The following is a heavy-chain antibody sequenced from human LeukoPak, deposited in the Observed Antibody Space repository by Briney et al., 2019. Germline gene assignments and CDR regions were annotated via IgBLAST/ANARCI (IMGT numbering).Heavy chain of an antibody. D-gene: IGHD2-15*01. CDR1: GLSFSSYA. CDR3: AKAPVTSCRGAFCYPFDY. CDR2: MSSSDDGR. V-gene: IGHV3-23*01. Sequence: PGGSLRLSCATSGLSFSSYAMSWVRQAPGKGLERVSAMSSSDDGRYYAASVRGRFTISRDTSRSTLYLQMNSLRAEDAAVYYCAKAPVTSCRGAFCYPFDYWGQGTLVTVSS. J-gene: IGHJ4*02.